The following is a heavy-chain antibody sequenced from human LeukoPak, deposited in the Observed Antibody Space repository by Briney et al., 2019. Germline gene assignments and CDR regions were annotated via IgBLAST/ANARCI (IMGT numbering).Heavy chain of an antibody. CDR1: GGSITSYY. CDR2: IYHSGST. D-gene: IGHD1-26*01. V-gene: IGHV4-59*01. Sequence: SETLSLTCTISGGSITSYYWNWIRQPPGKGLGWIGYIYHSGSTNYNPSLKSRVTMSVDTSKSQFSLKLSSVTAADTAVYYCARGSTPDYWGQGTLVTVSS. J-gene: IGHJ4*02. CDR3: ARGSTPDY.